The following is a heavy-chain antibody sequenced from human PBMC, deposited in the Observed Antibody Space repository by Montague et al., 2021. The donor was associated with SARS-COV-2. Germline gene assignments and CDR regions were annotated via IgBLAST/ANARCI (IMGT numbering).Heavy chain of an antibody. CDR2: IYYSGST. Sequence: QTLSLTCTVSGGSISSGGYYWSWIRQHPGKGLEWIGYIYYSGSTYYNPSLKSRVTISVDTSKNQFSLKLSSVTAADTAVYYCARAATITMIVVVIDAFDIWGQGTMVTVSS. V-gene: IGHV4-31*03. J-gene: IGHJ3*02. D-gene: IGHD3-22*01. CDR3: ARAATITMIVVVIDAFDI. CDR1: GGSISSGGYY.